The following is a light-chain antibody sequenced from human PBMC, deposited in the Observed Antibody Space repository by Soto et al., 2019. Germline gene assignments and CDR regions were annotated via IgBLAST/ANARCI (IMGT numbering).Light chain of an antibody. V-gene: IGKV1-39*01. CDR1: QSISNY. CDR2: AAS. Sequence: DIPMTQSPSSLSASVGDRVTITCRASQSISNYLNWYQQKPGKAPKLLISAASSLQSGVPSRFSGSGSGTDFTLTISSLQPEDFATYSCQQSYSSPHTFAQGTKLEIK. J-gene: IGKJ2*01. CDR3: QQSYSSPHT.